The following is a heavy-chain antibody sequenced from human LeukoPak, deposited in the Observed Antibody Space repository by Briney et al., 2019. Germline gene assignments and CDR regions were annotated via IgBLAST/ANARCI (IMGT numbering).Heavy chain of an antibody. CDR1: GGSISSSSYY. V-gene: IGHV4-39*01. CDR3: ARHQPHLKTSGWFDP. Sequence: PSETLSLTCTVSGGSISSSSYYWGWIRQPPGKGLEWIGSIYYSGSTYYNPSLKSRVTISVDTSKNQFSLKLSSVTAADTAVYYCARHQPHLKTSGWFDPWGQGTLVTASS. CDR2: IYYSGST. D-gene: IGHD2-8*02. J-gene: IGHJ5*02.